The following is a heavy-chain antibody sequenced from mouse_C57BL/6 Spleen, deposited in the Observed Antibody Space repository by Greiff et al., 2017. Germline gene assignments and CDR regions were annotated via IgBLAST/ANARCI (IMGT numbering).Heavy chain of an antibody. V-gene: IGHV2-2*01. D-gene: IGHD3-2*02. J-gene: IGHJ4*01. CDR1: GFSLTSYG. Sequence: VKLMESGPGLVQPSQSLSITCTVSGFSLTSYGVHWVRQSPGKGLEWLGVIWSGGSTDYNAAFISRLSISKDNSKSQVFFKMNSLQADDTAIYYCARGGAQAFYYAMDYWGQGTSVTVSS. CDR2: IWSGGST. CDR3: ARGGAQAFYYAMDY.